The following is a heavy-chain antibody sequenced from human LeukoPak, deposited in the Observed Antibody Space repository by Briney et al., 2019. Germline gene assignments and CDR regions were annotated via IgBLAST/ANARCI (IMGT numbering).Heavy chain of an antibody. CDR1: GGSIRSASCY. CDR3: ARRGGDSYGYDY. J-gene: IGHJ4*02. D-gene: IGHD5-18*01. Sequence: PSETLSLTCTVSGGSIRSASCYWGWIRQPPGKGLEWIGSIYYSGSVNYNLSLKSRVTISVDTSKNQLSLRLTSVTAADTAVYYCARRGGDSYGYDYWGQGTLVTVSS. CDR2: IYYSGSV. V-gene: IGHV4-39*01.